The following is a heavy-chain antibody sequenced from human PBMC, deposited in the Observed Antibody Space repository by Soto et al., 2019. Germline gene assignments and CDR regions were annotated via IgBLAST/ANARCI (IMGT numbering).Heavy chain of an antibody. V-gene: IGHV3-48*02. CDR1: GFTFSSYS. CDR2: ISSSSSTI. CDR3: ARDQWFSSSWPKKGAYYYGMDV. J-gene: IGHJ6*02. Sequence: GGSLRLSCAASGFTFSSYSMNWVRQAPGKGLEWVSYISSSSSTIYYADSVKGRFTISRDNAKNSLYLQMNSLRDEDTAVYYCARDQWFSSSWPKKGAYYYGMDVWGQGTTVTVSS. D-gene: IGHD6-13*01.